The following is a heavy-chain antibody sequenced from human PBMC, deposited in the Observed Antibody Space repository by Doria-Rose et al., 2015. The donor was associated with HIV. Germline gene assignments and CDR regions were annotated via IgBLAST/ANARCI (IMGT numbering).Heavy chain of an antibody. CDR3: ASQWERSSFDY. J-gene: IGHJ4*02. D-gene: IGHD1-26*01. CDR2: IIPILDIV. Sequence: APVQGLEWMGRIIPILDIVHYALRFQGRVTITADESTSTAYMELSSLRSEDTAIYYCASQWERSSFDYWGQGTLVTVSS. V-gene: IGHV1-69*02.